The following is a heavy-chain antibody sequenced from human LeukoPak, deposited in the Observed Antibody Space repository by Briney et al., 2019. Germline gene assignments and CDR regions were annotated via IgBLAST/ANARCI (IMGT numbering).Heavy chain of an antibody. CDR2: IYYSGST. J-gene: IGHJ4*02. Sequence: SETLSLTCTVSGGSISSYYWSWIRQPPGKGLEWIGYIYYSGSTYYNPPLKSRVTISVDTSKNQFSLKLSSVTAADTAVYYCARDQGTVVSYFDYWGQGTLVTVSS. CDR1: GGSISSYY. CDR3: ARDQGTVVSYFDY. D-gene: IGHD4-23*01. V-gene: IGHV4-59*12.